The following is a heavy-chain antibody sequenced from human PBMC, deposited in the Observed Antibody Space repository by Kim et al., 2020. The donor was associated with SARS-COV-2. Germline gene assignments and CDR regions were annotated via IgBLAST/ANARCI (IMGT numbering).Heavy chain of an antibody. CDR1: GFTFDDYA. Sequence: GGSLRLSCAASGFTFDDYAMHWVRQAPGKGLEWVSGISWNSGSIGYADSVKGRFTISRDNAKNSLYLQMNSLRAEDTALYYCAKDKGWRNSGYDYHYYYGMDVWGQGTTVTVSS. V-gene: IGHV3-9*01. CDR3: AKDKGWRNSGYDYHYYYGMDV. J-gene: IGHJ6*02. CDR2: ISWNSGSI. D-gene: IGHD5-12*01.